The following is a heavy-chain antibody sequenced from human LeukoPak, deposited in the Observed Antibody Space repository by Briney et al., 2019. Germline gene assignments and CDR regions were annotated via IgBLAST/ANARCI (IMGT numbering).Heavy chain of an antibody. CDR1: GGSISSYF. D-gene: IGHD7-27*01. CDR2: IYSSGST. Sequence: SETLSLTCIVSGGSISSYFWSWIRQPAGKGLEWIGRIYSSGSTNYNPSLKSRVTMSVDTSKNEFSLRLNSVTAADTAVYYCARLTWAPGDFDYRGQGTLVTVSS. J-gene: IGHJ4*02. CDR3: ARLTWAPGDFDY. V-gene: IGHV4-4*07.